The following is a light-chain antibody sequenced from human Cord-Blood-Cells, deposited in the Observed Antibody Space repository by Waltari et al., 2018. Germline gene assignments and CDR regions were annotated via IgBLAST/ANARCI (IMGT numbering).Light chain of an antibody. CDR3: QQYNSYYT. J-gene: IGKJ2*01. V-gene: IGKV1-5*01. CDR2: DAS. Sequence: DIQMTQSPSTLSASVGDRVTITCRTSQSISSWLAWYQQKPGQAPKLLIYDASSVESGVPATCSGSGAGTEFTLTISCLQPDDFATYYCQQYNSYYTFGQGTKLEIK. CDR1: QSISSW.